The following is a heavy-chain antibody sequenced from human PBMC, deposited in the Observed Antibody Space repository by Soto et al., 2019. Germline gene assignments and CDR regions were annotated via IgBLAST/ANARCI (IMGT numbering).Heavy chain of an antibody. V-gene: IGHV2-26*01. J-gene: IGHJ6*02. CDR2: IFSNDEK. CDR3: ARATDGIAAAYYYGMDV. Sequence: SGPTLVNPTEPLTLTCTVSGFSLSNARMGVSWIRQPPGKALEWLAHIFSNDEKSYSTSLKSRLTISKDTSKSQVVLTMTNMDPVDTATYYCARATDGIAAAYYYGMDVWGQGTTVTVSS. D-gene: IGHD6-13*01. CDR1: GFSLSNARMG.